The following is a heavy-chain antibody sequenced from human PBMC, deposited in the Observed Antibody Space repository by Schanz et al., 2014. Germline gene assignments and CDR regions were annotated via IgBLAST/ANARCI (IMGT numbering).Heavy chain of an antibody. CDR3: ARAPPPYSSSPYYWYYGMDV. Sequence: EVQLVESGGGLVQPGGSLRLCCVASGFTFSRYWVTWVRQAPGKGLEWVANIKQDGSAKNYVDSVKGRFTISRDNPKNSLFLQRNSLRAEDTAVYYCARAPPPYSSSPYYWYYGMDVWGQGTTVTVSS. CDR1: GFTFSRYW. V-gene: IGHV3-7*03. D-gene: IGHD6-6*01. CDR2: IKQDGSAK. J-gene: IGHJ6*02.